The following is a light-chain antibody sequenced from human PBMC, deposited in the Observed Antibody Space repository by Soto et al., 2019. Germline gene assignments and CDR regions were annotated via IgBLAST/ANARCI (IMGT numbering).Light chain of an antibody. V-gene: IGKV3-20*01. CDR2: GAS. CDR1: QSVSSSH. J-gene: IGKJ1*01. Sequence: EIVLTQSPGTLSLSPGERATLSCRASQSVSSSHLAWYQQKPGQAPRLLIYGASNRATGIPDRFCGSGSGTDFTLTISRLEPEDFAVYYCQQYGTSLWPFGQGTKVEIK. CDR3: QQYGTSLWP.